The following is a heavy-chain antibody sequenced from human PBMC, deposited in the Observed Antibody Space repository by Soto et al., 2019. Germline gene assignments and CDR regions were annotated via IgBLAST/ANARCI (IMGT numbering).Heavy chain of an antibody. Sequence: ASVKVSCKASGYTFTSYGISWVRQAPGQGLEWMGWISAYNGNTNHAQKLQGRVTMTTDTSTSTAYMELRSLRSDDTAVYYCASGGSSGPPYYGMDVWGQGTTVTVSS. J-gene: IGHJ6*02. CDR1: GYTFTSYG. V-gene: IGHV1-18*04. CDR2: ISAYNGNT. CDR3: ASGGSSGPPYYGMDV. D-gene: IGHD3-22*01.